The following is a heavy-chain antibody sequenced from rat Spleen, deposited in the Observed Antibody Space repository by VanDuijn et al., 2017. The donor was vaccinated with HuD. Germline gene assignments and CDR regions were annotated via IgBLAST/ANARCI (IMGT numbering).Heavy chain of an antibody. V-gene: IGHV3-3*01. J-gene: IGHJ2*01. CDR3: ARLRGNPYFDY. CDR1: FYSVTSSYR. D-gene: IGHD3-4*01. CDR2: INSAGST. Sequence: DVQLQESGPGLVKPSQSLSLTCSVTFYSVTSSYRWSWIRKFPGNKLEWMGYINSAGSTNYNPSLKSRISITRDTSKNQFFLQVNSVTTEDTATYYCARLRGNPYFDYWGQGVMVTVSS.